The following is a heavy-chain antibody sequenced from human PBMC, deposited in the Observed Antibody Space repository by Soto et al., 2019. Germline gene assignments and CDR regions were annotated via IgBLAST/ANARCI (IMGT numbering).Heavy chain of an antibody. CDR1: GFTFSGSA. Sequence: GGFLRLSCAASGFTFSGSAMHWVRQASGKGLEWVGRIRSKANSYATAYAASVKGRFTISRDDSKNTAYLQMNSLKTEDTAVYYCTSAFNYDILTGWVGNNWFDPWGQGTLVTVSS. D-gene: IGHD3-9*01. CDR3: TSAFNYDILTGWVGNNWFDP. V-gene: IGHV3-73*01. CDR2: IRSKANSYAT. J-gene: IGHJ5*02.